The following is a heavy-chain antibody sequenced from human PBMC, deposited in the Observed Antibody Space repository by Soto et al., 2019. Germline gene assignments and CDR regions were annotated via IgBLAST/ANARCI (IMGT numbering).Heavy chain of an antibody. Sequence: ASVKVSCKASGYTFTSYVMHWVRQAPGQRLEWMGWINAGNGDTKYSQKFQGRVTITRDTSASTAYMELSSLRSEDTAVYYCARHAVHSSGLTDYWGQGTLVTVSS. D-gene: IGHD6-19*01. J-gene: IGHJ4*02. V-gene: IGHV1-3*01. CDR3: ARHAVHSSGLTDY. CDR1: GYTFTSYV. CDR2: INAGNGDT.